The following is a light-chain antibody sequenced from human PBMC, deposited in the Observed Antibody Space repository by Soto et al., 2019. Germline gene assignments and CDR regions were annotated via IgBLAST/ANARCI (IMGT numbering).Light chain of an antibody. CDR2: DAS. Sequence: IQLTQSPSSLSASVGDRVTIPCRASQGISSSLAWYQQKPGKAPKLLIYDASSLESGVPSRFSGSGAGADFTLTISSLQPEDFATYYCQQSYSTPRTFGQGTKVDIK. V-gene: IGKV1-39*01. J-gene: IGKJ1*01. CDR3: QQSYSTPRT. CDR1: QGISSS.